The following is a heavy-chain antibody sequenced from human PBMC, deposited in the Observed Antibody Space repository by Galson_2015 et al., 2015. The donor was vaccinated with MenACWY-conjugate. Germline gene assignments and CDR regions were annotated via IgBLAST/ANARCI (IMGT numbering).Heavy chain of an antibody. V-gene: IGHV1-2*04. CDR3: ARQTADGYKLDF. J-gene: IGHJ4*02. CDR1: GYTFTGHY. Sequence: SVKVPCKASGYTFTGHYLHWVRQAPGQGLEWMGWLHPNSANTNYAQNFQAWVTMTWDTSISTAYLEVSRLRSDDTAVYYCARQTADGYKLDFWGQGTLVTVSS. CDR2: LHPNSANT. D-gene: IGHD5-24*01.